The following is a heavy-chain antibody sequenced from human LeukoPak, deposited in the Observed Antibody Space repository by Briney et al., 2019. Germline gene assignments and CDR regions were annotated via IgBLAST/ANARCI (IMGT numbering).Heavy chain of an antibody. J-gene: IGHJ5*02. D-gene: IGHD5-18*01. V-gene: IGHV4-39*01. CDR3: ARHRRSGYSYGPFDP. CDR1: GGSIRSSSYY. Sequence: SETLSLTSTVSGGSIRSSSYYWGGIRQPPGKTLEGIEGIYYSGSTYHNPSLKSRVTISVDTCKNQFSLKLSSVTAADTAVYYCARHRRSGYSYGPFDPWGQGTLVTVSS. CDR2: IYYSGST.